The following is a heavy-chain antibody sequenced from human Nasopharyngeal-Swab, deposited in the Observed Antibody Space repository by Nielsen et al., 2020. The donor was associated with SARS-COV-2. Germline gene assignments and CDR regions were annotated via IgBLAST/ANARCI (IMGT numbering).Heavy chain of an antibody. CDR2: ISSSGSTI. V-gene: IGHV3-48*03. D-gene: IGHD6-19*01. J-gene: IGHJ3*02. Sequence: GESLKISCAASGFTFSSYEMKWVRQAPGKGLEWVSYISSSGSTIYYADSVKGRFTISRDNAKNSLYLQMNSLRAEDTAVYYCARETYSSGWYLAFDIWGQGTMVTVSS. CDR3: ARETYSSGWYLAFDI. CDR1: GFTFSSYE.